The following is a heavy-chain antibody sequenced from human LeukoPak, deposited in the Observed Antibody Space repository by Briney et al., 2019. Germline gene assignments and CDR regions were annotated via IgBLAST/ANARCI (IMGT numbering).Heavy chain of an antibody. Sequence: GGFLRLSCAASGYTFSDHYIDWVRQAPGKGLEWVGHTRNKANNYATEYAASVKGGFTISRDDSRNSVYLQMNSLKTEDTAVYYCTRWRSGTSDWGQGTLVTVSS. CDR1: GYTFSDHY. V-gene: IGHV3-72*01. J-gene: IGHJ4*02. CDR3: TRWRSGTSD. D-gene: IGHD4-23*01. CDR2: TRNKANNYAT.